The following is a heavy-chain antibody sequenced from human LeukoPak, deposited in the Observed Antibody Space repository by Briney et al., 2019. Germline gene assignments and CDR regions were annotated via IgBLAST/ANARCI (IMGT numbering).Heavy chain of an antibody. CDR3: ARRSQEQQLVLYYYYYTDV. CDR1: GYTFTSYG. Sequence: ASVNVSCKASGYTFTSYGISWVRQAPGQGREWMGWISAYNGNTNYAQKLQGRVTMTTDTSTSTAYMELRSLRSDDTAVYYCARRSQEQQLVLYYYYYTDVWGKGTTVTVSS. CDR2: ISAYNGNT. J-gene: IGHJ6*03. D-gene: IGHD6-13*01. V-gene: IGHV1-18*01.